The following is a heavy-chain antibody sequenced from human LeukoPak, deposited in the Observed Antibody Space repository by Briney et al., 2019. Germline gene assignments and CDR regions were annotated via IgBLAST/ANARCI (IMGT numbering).Heavy chain of an antibody. V-gene: IGHV1-8*01. CDR2: MNSNSGNT. CDR1: GYTFINYD. D-gene: IGHD3-10*01. J-gene: IGHJ4*02. CDR3: TRGRGGTIVRGYMDY. Sequence: GASVTVSCKASGYTFINYDIMWVRQATGQGLEWMGWMNSNSGNTGYAQKFQGRVTMTRDTSMSTAYMELSSLRFEDTAVYYCTRGRGGTIVRGYMDYWGQGTLVTVSS.